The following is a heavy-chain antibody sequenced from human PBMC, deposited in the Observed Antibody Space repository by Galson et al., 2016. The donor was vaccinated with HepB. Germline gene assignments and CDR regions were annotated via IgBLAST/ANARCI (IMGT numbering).Heavy chain of an antibody. CDR3: AKDGIAAAGAGFDY. Sequence: SLRLSCAASGFTFSIYAMSWVRQAPGKGLEWVSAITGGGGSTYYADSVKGRFTVSRDNSKNTLYLQMNSLRADDTARYYCAKDGIAAAGAGFDYWGQGALVTVSS. V-gene: IGHV3-23*01. J-gene: IGHJ4*02. D-gene: IGHD6-13*01. CDR2: ITGGGGST. CDR1: GFTFSIYA.